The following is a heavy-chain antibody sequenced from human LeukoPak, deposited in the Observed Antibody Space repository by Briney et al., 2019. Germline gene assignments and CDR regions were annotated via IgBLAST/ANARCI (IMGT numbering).Heavy chain of an antibody. CDR3: ARDRGYYYDSSGYYYDY. D-gene: IGHD3-22*01. CDR2: IYYSGST. J-gene: IGHJ4*02. CDR1: GGSISSSSYY. V-gene: IGHV4-39*07. Sequence: PSETLSLTCTVSGGSISSSSYYWGWIRQPPGKGLEWIGSIYYSGSTYYNPSLKSRVTISVDTSKNQFSLKLSSVTAADTAVYYCARDRGYYYDSSGYYYDYWGQGTLVTVSS.